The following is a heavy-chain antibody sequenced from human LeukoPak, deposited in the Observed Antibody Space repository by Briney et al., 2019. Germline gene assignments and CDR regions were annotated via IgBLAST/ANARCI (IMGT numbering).Heavy chain of an antibody. Sequence: SETLSLTCTVSGGSISSYYWNWIRQPPGKGLEWIGYIYYSGITNYNPSLKSRVTISVDTSKNQFSLKLSSVTAADTAVYYCARYAQGMPWFDPWGQGTLVTVSS. CDR2: IYYSGIT. V-gene: IGHV4-59*08. CDR1: GGSISSYY. J-gene: IGHJ5*02. CDR3: ARYAQGMPWFDP. D-gene: IGHD2-2*01.